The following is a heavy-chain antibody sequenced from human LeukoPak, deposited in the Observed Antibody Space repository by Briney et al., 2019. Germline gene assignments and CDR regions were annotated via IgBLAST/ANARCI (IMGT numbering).Heavy chain of an antibody. CDR1: GFSFSSYS. CDR3: ARDQNWFDP. Sequence: GGSLRLSCAASGFSFSSYSMNWVRQAPGKGLEWVSSISFSGTYIYYADSLKGRITISRDNARRSLFLQMNSLRAEDTAVYYCARDQNWFDPWGQGTLVTVSS. V-gene: IGHV3-21*04. J-gene: IGHJ5*02. CDR2: ISFSGTYI.